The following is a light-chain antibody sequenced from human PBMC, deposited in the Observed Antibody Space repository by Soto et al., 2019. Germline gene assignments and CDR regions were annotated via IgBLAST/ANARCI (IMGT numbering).Light chain of an antibody. CDR1: RSNIGDNA. J-gene: IGLJ1*01. Sequence: QSVLTQPPSVSEAPRQRVTISCSGSRSNIGDNAVNWYQHLPGKAPKLLIYYDDLLPSGVSDRFSGSKSGTSASLAISGLQSDDEADYYCAAWDDSLNGYVFGTGTKLTVL. CDR3: AAWDDSLNGYV. V-gene: IGLV1-36*01. CDR2: YDD.